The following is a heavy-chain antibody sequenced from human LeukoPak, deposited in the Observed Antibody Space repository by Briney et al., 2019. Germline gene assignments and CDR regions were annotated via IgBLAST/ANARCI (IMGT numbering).Heavy chain of an antibody. V-gene: IGHV3-30*02. J-gene: IGHJ4*02. CDR1: GFTFSSYG. CDR3: VKGLGSGWERYFDY. Sequence: GGSLRLSCAASGFTFSSYGMHWVRQAPGKGLEWVAFIRYDGSNKYYADSVKGRFTISRDNSKNTLYLQMNSLRAEDTAVYYCVKGLGSGWERYFDYWGQGTLVTVSS. CDR2: IRYDGSNK. D-gene: IGHD6-19*01.